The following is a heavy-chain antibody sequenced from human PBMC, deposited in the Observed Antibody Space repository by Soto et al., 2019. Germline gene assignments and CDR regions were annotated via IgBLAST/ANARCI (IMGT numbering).Heavy chain of an antibody. J-gene: IGHJ4*02. Sequence: QVQLHESGPGLLKPSETLSLTCNVTGGSMTGFYWSWIRQSPGKGLEWMGNIYYTGTTNYNPSLRGRVTTSADPSNNPFSLQLMSATAADTPVYFCARGTRMGGADHWGQGTLVTVSS. D-gene: IGHD2-8*01. V-gene: IGHV4-59*01. CDR3: ARGTRMGGADH. CDR1: GGSMTGFY. CDR2: IYYTGTT.